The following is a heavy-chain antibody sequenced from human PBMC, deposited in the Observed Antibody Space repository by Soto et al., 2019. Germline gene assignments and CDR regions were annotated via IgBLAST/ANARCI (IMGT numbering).Heavy chain of an antibody. CDR2: ISYDGSDK. D-gene: IGHD6-13*01. CDR3: GAGQYFSDY. V-gene: IGHV3-30*03. CDR1: GFTFSSYG. Sequence: QVQLVESWGGLVQPGRSLRLSCAASGFTFSSYGMHWVRQAPGKGLEWVALISYDGSDKYYADSVKGRFTISRDNSKNTLYLHMNSLRVEDTAVYYCGAGQYFSDYWGQGTLVTVSS. J-gene: IGHJ4*02.